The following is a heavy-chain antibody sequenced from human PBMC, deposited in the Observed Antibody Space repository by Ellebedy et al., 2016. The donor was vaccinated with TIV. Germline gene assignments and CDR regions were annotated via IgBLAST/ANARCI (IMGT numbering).Heavy chain of an antibody. CDR1: GFTLSNYW. D-gene: IGHD6-6*01. CDR3: AIDAYSRSLY. J-gene: IGHJ4*02. V-gene: IGHV3-7*01. CDR2: INQDGSEK. Sequence: GGSLRLXXAGSGFTLSNYWMSWVRQAPGKGLEWVAKINQDGSEKSYVDSVKGRFTISRDNAKNSLYLQMNSLRDEDTAVYYCAIDAYSRSLYWGQGTLVTVSS.